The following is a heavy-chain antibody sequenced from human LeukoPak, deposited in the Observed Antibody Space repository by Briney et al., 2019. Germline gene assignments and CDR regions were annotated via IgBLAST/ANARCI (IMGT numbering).Heavy chain of an antibody. CDR1: GFTFSSYG. CDR2: IWYDGSNK. V-gene: IGHV3-33*01. J-gene: IGHJ5*02. Sequence: GRSLRLSCAASGFTFSSYGMHWVRQAPGKGLEWVAVIWYDGSNKYYADSVKGRFTISRDNSMNTLYLQMNSLRAEDTAVYYCARDLSVTTSWFDPWGQGTLVTVSS. CDR3: ARDLSVTTSWFDP. D-gene: IGHD4-11*01.